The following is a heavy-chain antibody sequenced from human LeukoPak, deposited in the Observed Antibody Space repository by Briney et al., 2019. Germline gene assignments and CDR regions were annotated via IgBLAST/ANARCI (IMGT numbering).Heavy chain of an antibody. CDR1: GFSVSSNY. D-gene: IGHD2-15*01. Sequence: GGSLRLSCAASGFSVSSNYMSWVRQAPGKGLEWVAVIYNSGTTKYADSVKGRFTIARDSSKNTLYLQMNSLRAEDTAVYYCARDRCSGGSCYNFDPWGQGTLVTVSS. J-gene: IGHJ5*02. V-gene: IGHV3-53*01. CDR3: ARDRCSGGSCYNFDP. CDR2: IYNSGTT.